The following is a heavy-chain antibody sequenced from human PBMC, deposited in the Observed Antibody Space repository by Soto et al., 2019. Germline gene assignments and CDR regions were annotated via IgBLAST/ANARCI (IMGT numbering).Heavy chain of an antibody. V-gene: IGHV3-30-3*01. CDR3: ARDQGVTGTMAGWFDP. J-gene: IGHJ5*02. CDR2: ISYDGSNK. Sequence: LRLSCAASGFTFSSYAMHWVRQAPGKGLEWVAVISYDGSNKYYADSVKGRFTISRDNSKNTLYLQMNSLRAEDTAVYYCARDQGVTGTMAGWFDPWGQGTLVTVSS. CDR1: GFTFSSYA. D-gene: IGHD1-7*01.